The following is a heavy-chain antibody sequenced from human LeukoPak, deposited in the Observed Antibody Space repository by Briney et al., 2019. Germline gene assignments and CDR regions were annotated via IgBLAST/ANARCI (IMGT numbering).Heavy chain of an antibody. Sequence: ASVKVSFKASGYTFTVYYMHWVRQAPGQGLEWMGRINPNSGGTNYAQKFQGRVTMTRDTSISTAYMELSRLRSDDTAVYYCASLSPPDYYDSSGYNWGQGTLVTVSS. V-gene: IGHV1-2*06. J-gene: IGHJ4*02. CDR2: INPNSGGT. D-gene: IGHD3-22*01. CDR1: GYTFTVYY. CDR3: ASLSPPDYYDSSGYN.